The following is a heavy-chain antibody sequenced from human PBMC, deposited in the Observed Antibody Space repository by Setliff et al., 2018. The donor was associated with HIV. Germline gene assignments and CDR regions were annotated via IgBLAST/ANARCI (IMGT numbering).Heavy chain of an antibody. CDR2: IYYTGST. J-gene: IGHJ4*01. CDR1: GASISNHY. Sequence: PSETLSLTCGVSGASISNHYWSWVRQSPGEGLEWIGYIYYTGSTNYNPSLKSRIAILLDTSKNQFSLKLNSVTAADTAVYYCATLPQGYDYFDYWGHGTLVTVSS. D-gene: IGHD3-3*01. V-gene: IGHV4-59*11. CDR3: ATLPQGYDYFDY.